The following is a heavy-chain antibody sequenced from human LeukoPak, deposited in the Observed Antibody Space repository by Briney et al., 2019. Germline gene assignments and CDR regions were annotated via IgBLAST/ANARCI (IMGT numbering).Heavy chain of an antibody. Sequence: SVKVSCKASGGTFSSYTISWVRQAPGQGPEWMGRIIPILGIANYAQKFQGRVTITADKSTSTAYMELSSLRSEDTAVYYCARDPPADYWGQGTLVTVSS. CDR1: GGTFSSYT. V-gene: IGHV1-69*04. CDR3: ARDPPADY. D-gene: IGHD2-2*01. J-gene: IGHJ4*02. CDR2: IIPILGIA.